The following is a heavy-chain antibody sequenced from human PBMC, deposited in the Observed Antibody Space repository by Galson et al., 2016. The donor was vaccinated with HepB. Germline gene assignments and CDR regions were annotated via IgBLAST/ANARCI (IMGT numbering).Heavy chain of an antibody. D-gene: IGHD3-9*01. CDR2: INTNSGGT. CDR3: ARSFDWGSRFDY. Sequence: SVKVSCKASGYTFTDYHIHWVRQAPGQGLEWVGWINTNSGGTGFAQKFQGWVTLTRDTSLTTAYMEMQSLKSDDTALYFCARSFDWGSRFDYWGQGTLVTVSS. CDR1: GYTFTDYH. V-gene: IGHV1-2*04. J-gene: IGHJ4*01.